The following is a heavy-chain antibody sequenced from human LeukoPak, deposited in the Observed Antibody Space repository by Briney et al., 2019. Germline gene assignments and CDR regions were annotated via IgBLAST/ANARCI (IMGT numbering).Heavy chain of an antibody. D-gene: IGHD2-2*01. Sequence: GSLRLSCAASGFTFSSYSMNWVRQAPGKGLEWVSSISSSSSYIYYADSVKGRFTISRDNAKNSLYLQMNSLRAEDTAVCYCARDSRYCSSTSCYDWFDPWGQGTLVTVSS. CDR1: GFTFSSYS. CDR3: ARDSRYCSSTSCYDWFDP. J-gene: IGHJ5*02. CDR2: ISSSSSYI. V-gene: IGHV3-21*01.